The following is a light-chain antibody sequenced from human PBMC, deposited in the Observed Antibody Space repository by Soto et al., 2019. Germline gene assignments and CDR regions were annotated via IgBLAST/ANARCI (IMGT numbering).Light chain of an antibody. V-gene: IGKV1-5*01. CDR2: DAS. CDR1: QSISSW. CDR3: QPRGFT. Sequence: DIQMTQSPSTLSASVGDRVTFTCRASQSISSWLAWYQQKRGKAPKILIYDASILESGVPSRLSGSGSATVFTLPLSTLQPSNFATYYCQPRGFTFGPGTKVDI. J-gene: IGKJ3*01.